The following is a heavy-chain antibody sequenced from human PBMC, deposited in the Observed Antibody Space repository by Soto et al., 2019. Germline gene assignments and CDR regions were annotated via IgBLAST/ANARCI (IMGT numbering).Heavy chain of an antibody. CDR1: GYTFTSYA. V-gene: IGHV1-18*01. D-gene: IGHD3-10*01. Sequence: QVQLVQSGAEVKKPGASVKVSCKASGYTFTSYAISWVRQAPGQGLEWMGWISAYNGNTNYAQKLQGRVTMNTDTSPCRAYMELTSLRSDNTAVYYCSGGWFGEFGDYFDFWGQGPLVTVAS. CDR3: SGGWFGEFGDYFDF. CDR2: ISAYNGNT. J-gene: IGHJ4*02.